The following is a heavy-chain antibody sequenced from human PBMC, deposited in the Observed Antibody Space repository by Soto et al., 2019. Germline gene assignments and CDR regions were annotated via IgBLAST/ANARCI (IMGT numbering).Heavy chain of an antibody. D-gene: IGHD6-13*01. CDR1: GGSFTGYY. J-gene: IGHJ5*02. CDR2: INHSGST. V-gene: IGHV4-34*01. Sequence: SETLSLTCAVYGGSFTGYYWSWIRQPPGKGLEWIGEINHSGSTNYNPSLKSRVTISLDTSKNQFSLKLSSVTAADTAVYYCAREERIAAAGTHFDPWGQGALVTVSS. CDR3: AREERIAAAGTHFDP.